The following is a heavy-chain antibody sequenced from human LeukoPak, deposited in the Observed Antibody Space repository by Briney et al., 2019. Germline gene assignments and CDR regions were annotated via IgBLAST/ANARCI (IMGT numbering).Heavy chain of an antibody. CDR1: GGSFSGYY. D-gene: IGHD3-10*01. CDR3: ARERSPDVFDI. J-gene: IGHJ3*02. V-gene: IGHV4-34*01. Sequence: SETLSLTCAVYGGSFSGYYWSWIRQPPGKGLEWIGEINHSGSANYNPSLKSRVTISVDTSKNQFSLKLSSVTAADTAAYYCARERSPDVFDIWGQGTMVTVSS. CDR2: INHSGSA.